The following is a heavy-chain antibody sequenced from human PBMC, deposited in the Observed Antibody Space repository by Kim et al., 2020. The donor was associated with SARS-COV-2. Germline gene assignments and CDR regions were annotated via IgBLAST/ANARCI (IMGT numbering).Heavy chain of an antibody. CDR1: GGSISSYS. J-gene: IGHJ6*03. V-gene: IGHV4-59*01. CDR3: SRAEQGCEPLLFSFYYYY. D-gene: IGHD3-10*01. CDR2: VYYNGST. Sequence: SETLSLTCTVSGGSISSYSWNWIRQPPRKGLEWVGYVYYNGSTNYYSSPTSRSTISVATSKNQFSFKLSSSTAAATAAYYYSRAEQGCEPLLFSFYYYY.